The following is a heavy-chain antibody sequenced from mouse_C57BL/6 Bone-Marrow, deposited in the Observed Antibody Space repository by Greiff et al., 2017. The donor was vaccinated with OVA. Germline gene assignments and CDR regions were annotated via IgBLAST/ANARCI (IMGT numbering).Heavy chain of an antibody. V-gene: IGHV1-81*01. J-gene: IGHJ4*01. CDR1: GYTFTSYG. CDR2: IYPRSGNT. CDR3: ARELFYYAMDY. Sequence: QVHVKQSGAELARPGASVKLSCKASGYTFTSYGISWVKQRTGQGLEWIGEIYPRSGNTYYNEKFKGKATLTADKSSSTAYMELRSLTSEDSAVYFCARELFYYAMDYWGQGTSVTVSS.